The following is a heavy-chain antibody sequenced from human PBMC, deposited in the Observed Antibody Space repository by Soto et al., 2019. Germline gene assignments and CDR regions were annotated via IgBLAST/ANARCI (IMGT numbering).Heavy chain of an antibody. CDR3: ARGGTYYDFWSGYYNSYSSYGMDV. J-gene: IGHJ6*02. D-gene: IGHD3-3*01. V-gene: IGHV4-59*01. CDR1: GGSISSYY. CDR2: IYYSGST. Sequence: SETLSLTCTVSGGSISSYYWSWIRQPPGKGLEWIGYIYYSGSTNYNPSLKSRVTISVDTSKNQFSLNLSSVTAADTAVYYSARGGTYYDFWSGYYNSYSSYGMDVWGQGTTVTVSS.